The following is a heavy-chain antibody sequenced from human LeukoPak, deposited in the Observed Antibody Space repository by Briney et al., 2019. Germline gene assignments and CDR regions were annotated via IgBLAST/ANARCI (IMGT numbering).Heavy chain of an antibody. CDR1: GFTFRTYW. V-gene: IGHV3-74*01. CDR3: ARDPMTTVVLTPYYFDY. CDR2: INSDGSST. J-gene: IGHJ4*02. D-gene: IGHD4-23*01. Sequence: PGGSLRLSCAASGFTFRTYWMHWVRQAPGKGLVWVSRINSDGSSTNYADSAKGRFTISRDNAKNTLYLQMNSLRADDTALYYCARDPMTTVVLTPYYFDYWGRGTLVTVSS.